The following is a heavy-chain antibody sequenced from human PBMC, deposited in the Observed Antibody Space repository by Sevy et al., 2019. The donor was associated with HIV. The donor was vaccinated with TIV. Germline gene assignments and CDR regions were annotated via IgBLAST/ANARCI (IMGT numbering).Heavy chain of an antibody. D-gene: IGHD3-16*01. CDR1: GFSFSTYW. Sequence: GESLKISCVASGFSFSTYWMTWVRQAPGKGLEWVATMNQDGTERDYVDSVKGRFTISRDNTKTSLFLQMNSLSAEDTGVYYCVREGLGGFSYSLDCWGQGTLVTVSS. J-gene: IGHJ4*02. CDR2: MNQDGTER. CDR3: VREGLGGFSYSLDC. V-gene: IGHV3-7*01.